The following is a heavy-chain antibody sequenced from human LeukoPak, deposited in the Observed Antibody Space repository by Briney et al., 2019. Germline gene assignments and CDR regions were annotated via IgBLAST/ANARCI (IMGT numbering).Heavy chain of an antibody. J-gene: IGHJ4*02. V-gene: IGHV7-4-1*02. CDR2: INTNTGNP. D-gene: IGHD2-8*01. CDR1: GYTFTSYA. Sequence: ASVNVSCKASGYTFTSYAMNWVRQAPGQGLEWMGWINTNTGNPTYAQDFTGRFVFSLDTSVSTAYLQISSLKAEDTAVYYCARERASSSGYCTNGVCYLFDYWGQGTLVTVSS. CDR3: ARERASSSGYCTNGVCYLFDY.